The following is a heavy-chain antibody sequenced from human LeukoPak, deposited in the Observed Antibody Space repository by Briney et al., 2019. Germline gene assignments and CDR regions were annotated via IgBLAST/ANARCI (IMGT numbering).Heavy chain of an antibody. J-gene: IGHJ4*02. Sequence: PGGSLRLSCAASGFTFNSYWMSWVRQAPGKGLEWVANIKQDGSEKYYVDSVEGRFAISRDNAKSSLYVQMNSLRAEDTAVYYCASGGGYFNNWGQGTLVTVSS. V-gene: IGHV3-7*01. D-gene: IGHD2/OR15-2a*01. CDR3: ASGGGYFNN. CDR1: GFTFNSYW. CDR2: IKQDGSEK.